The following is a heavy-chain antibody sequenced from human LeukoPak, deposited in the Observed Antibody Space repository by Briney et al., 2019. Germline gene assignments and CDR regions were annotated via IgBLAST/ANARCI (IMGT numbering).Heavy chain of an antibody. CDR2: ISGSGGST. CDR1: GFTFSSYA. D-gene: IGHD6-13*01. J-gene: IGHJ4*02. Sequence: GGSLRLSCAASGFTFSSYAMSWVRQAPGKGLEWVSAISGSGGSTYYADSVEGRFTISRDNSKNTLYLQMNSLRAEDTAVYYCAKDIDPSPYSSSWNYWGQGTLVTVSS. V-gene: IGHV3-23*01. CDR3: AKDIDPSPYSSSWNY.